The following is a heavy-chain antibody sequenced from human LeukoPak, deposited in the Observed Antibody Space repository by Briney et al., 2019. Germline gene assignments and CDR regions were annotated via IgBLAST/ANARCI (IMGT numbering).Heavy chain of an antibody. CDR2: INPNSGGT. CDR3: ARGLGGTFDY. J-gene: IGHJ4*02. V-gene: IGHV1-2*02. Sequence: ASVKVSCKASGYTFTGYYMHWVRQAPGQGLEWMGWINPNSGGTNYAQKFQVRGTMTRDTSISTAYMELSRLRSEDTAVYYCARGLGGTFDYWGQGTLVTVSS. CDR1: GYTFTGYY. D-gene: IGHD3-16*01.